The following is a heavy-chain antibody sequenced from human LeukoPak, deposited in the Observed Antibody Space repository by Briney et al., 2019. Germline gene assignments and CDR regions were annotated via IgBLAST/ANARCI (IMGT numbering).Heavy chain of an antibody. CDR3: VGSRAASLGYFDF. J-gene: IGHJ4*02. V-gene: IGHV3-43*01. D-gene: IGHD6-25*01. CDR2: SSWIEGHT. CDR1: GFNFDDFA. Sequence: GGSLRLSCAVSGFNFDDFALHWVRQVPGKGLQWVAFSSWIEGHTDYLDSVKGRFTISRDNSKNSLTLQMNSLRTEDSALYYCVGSRAASLGYFDFWGQGTLVTVSS.